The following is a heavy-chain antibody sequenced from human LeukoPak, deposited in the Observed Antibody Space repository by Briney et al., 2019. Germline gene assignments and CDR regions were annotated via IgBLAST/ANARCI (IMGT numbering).Heavy chain of an antibody. CDR1: GGTISSYY. CDR2: IYYSGST. Sequence: PSEXLSLTCTVSGGTISSYYWSWIRQPPGKGLEWIGYIYYSGSTNYNPSLKSRVTISVDTSKNQFSLKLSSVTAADTAVYYCARSAGGDGYNFDYWGQGTLVTVSS. J-gene: IGHJ4*02. D-gene: IGHD5-24*01. V-gene: IGHV4-59*01. CDR3: ARSAGGDGYNFDY.